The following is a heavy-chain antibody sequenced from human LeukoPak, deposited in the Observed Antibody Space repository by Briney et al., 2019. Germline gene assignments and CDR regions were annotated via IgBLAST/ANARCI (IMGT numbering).Heavy chain of an antibody. CDR3: ARDRQLHYFDY. J-gene: IGHJ4*02. V-gene: IGHV3-33*08. CDR2: IWYDGSNK. Sequence: GGSLRLSCAVSGFTFSNYLMHWVRQTPGKGLEWVAVIWYDGSNKYYADSVKGRFTISRDNSKNTLYLQMNSLRAEDTAVYYCARDRQLHYFDYWGQGTLVTVSS. D-gene: IGHD1-1*01. CDR1: GFTFSNYL.